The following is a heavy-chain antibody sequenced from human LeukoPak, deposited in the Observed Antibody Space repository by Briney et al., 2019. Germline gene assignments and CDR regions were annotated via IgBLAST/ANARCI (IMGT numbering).Heavy chain of an antibody. V-gene: IGHV3-15*01. CDR3: TIDHPNYDSSGYMSA. D-gene: IGHD3-22*01. Sequence: PGGSLRLSCAASGFTFSNAWMSWVRQAPGKGLEWVGRIKSKTDGGTTDYAAPVKGRFTISRDDSKNTLYLQMNSLKTEDTAVYYCTIDHPNYDSSGYMSAWGQGTLVTVSS. CDR2: IKSKTDGGTT. CDR1: GFTFSNAW. J-gene: IGHJ5*02.